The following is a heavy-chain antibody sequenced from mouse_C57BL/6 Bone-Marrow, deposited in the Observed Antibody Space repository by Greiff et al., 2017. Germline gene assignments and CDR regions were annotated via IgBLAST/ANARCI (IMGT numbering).Heavy chain of an antibody. Sequence: QVQLQQSGAELVKPGASVKLSCKASGYTFTSYWMHWVKQRPGQGLEWIGMIHPNSGSTNYNEKFKSKATLTVDKSSSTAYMQLSSLTSEDSAVYYCARSGRLRRYFDVWGTGTSVTVSS. D-gene: IGHD2-4*01. J-gene: IGHJ1*03. CDR1: GYTFTSYW. CDR2: IHPNSGST. CDR3: ARSGRLRRYFDV. V-gene: IGHV1-64*01.